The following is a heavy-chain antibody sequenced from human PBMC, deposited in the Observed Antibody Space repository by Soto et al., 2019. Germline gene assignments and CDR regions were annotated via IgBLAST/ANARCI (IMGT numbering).Heavy chain of an antibody. Sequence: QVQLVESGGGVVQPGRSLRLSCAASGFTFSSYGMHWVRQAPGKGLEWVADIWYDGRNKYYADSVKGRFTISRDNSKNTLYLQMNSLRAEDTAVYYCARDSTHDYGDYGPAYWGQGTLVTVSS. V-gene: IGHV3-33*01. CDR2: IWYDGRNK. CDR1: GFTFSSYG. D-gene: IGHD4-17*01. CDR3: ARDSTHDYGDYGPAY. J-gene: IGHJ4*02.